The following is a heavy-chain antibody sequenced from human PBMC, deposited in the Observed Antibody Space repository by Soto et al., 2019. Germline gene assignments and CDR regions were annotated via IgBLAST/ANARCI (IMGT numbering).Heavy chain of an antibody. J-gene: IGHJ6*02. Sequence: GESLKISCKGSGYSFTRYWIGWVRQVPGKGLEWMGIIYPGDSTTRYSPSFQGQVTISADKSINTAYLQWSSLKASDTAMYYCARHGVRYCSGTSCRYGMDVWGQGTTVTVS. CDR2: IYPGDSTT. D-gene: IGHD2-2*01. CDR1: GYSFTRYW. CDR3: ARHGVRYCSGTSCRYGMDV. V-gene: IGHV5-51*01.